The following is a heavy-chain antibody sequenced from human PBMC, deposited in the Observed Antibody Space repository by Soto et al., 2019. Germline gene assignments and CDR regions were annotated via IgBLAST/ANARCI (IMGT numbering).Heavy chain of an antibody. J-gene: IGHJ6*02. CDR1: GFTFSNAW. Sequence: GGSLRLSCAASGFTFSNAWMNWVRQAPGKGLEWVGRIKSKTDGGTTDYAAPVKGRFTISRDDSKKTLYLQMNSLKTEDTAVYYCTTDGYSDIVVVPVANYGMDVWGQGTTVTVSS. CDR3: TTDGYSDIVVVPVANYGMDV. D-gene: IGHD2-2*01. CDR2: IKSKTDGGTT. V-gene: IGHV3-15*07.